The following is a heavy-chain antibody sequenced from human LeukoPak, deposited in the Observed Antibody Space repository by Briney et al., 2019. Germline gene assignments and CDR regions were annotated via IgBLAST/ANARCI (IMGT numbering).Heavy chain of an antibody. D-gene: IGHD6-13*01. CDR3: ASASSHRIAAGGDY. CDR1: GFTFSSYY. Sequence: PGGSLRLSCAASGFTFSSYYMHWVRQAPGKGLVWVSRIKSDGSVTGYADSVKGRFTISRDNAKNTVYLQMNSLRAEDTAVYYCASASSHRIAAGGDYWGQGTLVTVSS. CDR2: IKSDGSVT. V-gene: IGHV3-74*01. J-gene: IGHJ4*02.